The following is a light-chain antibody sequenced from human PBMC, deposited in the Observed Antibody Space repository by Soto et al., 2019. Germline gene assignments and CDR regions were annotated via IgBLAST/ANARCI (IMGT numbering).Light chain of an antibody. Sequence: DIQITQSPSTLSASVGDRVTITCRASQTINSWLAWYQQKPGKAPKVLIFDASSLKNGVPSRFSGSGSGTEFTLTISNLQPDDFANYYCQQYDSYSSGPFGQGTKVHIK. CDR1: QTINSW. CDR2: DAS. CDR3: QQYDSYSSGP. J-gene: IGKJ1*01. V-gene: IGKV1-5*01.